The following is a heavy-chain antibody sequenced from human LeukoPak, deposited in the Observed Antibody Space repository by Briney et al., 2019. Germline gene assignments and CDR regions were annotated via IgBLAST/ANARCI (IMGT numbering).Heavy chain of an antibody. CDR1: GFTFSSYN. V-gene: IGHV3-30*18. D-gene: IGHD3-22*01. CDR3: AKENWAYNWKYDSSASGIKY. Sequence: TGGSLRLSCAASGFTFSSYNMNWVRQAPGKGLEWVAVISYDGSNKYYADSVKGRFTVSRDNSKNTLYLQVNSLRAEDTAVYYCAKENWAYNWKYDSSASGIKYWGQGTLVTVSS. J-gene: IGHJ4*02. CDR2: ISYDGSNK.